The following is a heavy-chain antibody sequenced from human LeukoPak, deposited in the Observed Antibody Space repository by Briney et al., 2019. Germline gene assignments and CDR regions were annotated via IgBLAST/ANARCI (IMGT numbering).Heavy chain of an antibody. CDR3: ARPRSRVSWFDP. D-gene: IGHD2-8*01. CDR1: GGSISSSNYY. V-gene: IGHV4-39*01. J-gene: IGHJ5*02. Sequence: SETLSLTCTVSGGSISSSNYYWGWIRQPPGKGLEWIGSLYYSGSTYYNPSLKSRVAISVDTSKNQFSLKLRSVTAADTAVYYCARPRSRVSWFDPWGQGTLVTVSS. CDR2: LYYSGST.